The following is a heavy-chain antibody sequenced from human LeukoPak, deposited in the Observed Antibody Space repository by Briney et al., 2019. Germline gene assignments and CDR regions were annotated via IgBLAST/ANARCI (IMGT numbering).Heavy chain of an antibody. CDR1: GFTFSSYS. J-gene: IGHJ4*02. Sequence: GGSLRLSCAASGFTFSSYSMNWVRQAPGKGLEWVSSISSSSSYIYYADSVKGRFTISRDNAKNSLYLQMNSLRAEDTAVYFCAREILAPGKTHDYWGQGTLVTVSS. CDR2: ISSSSSYI. CDR3: AREILAPGKTHDY. V-gene: IGHV3-21*01.